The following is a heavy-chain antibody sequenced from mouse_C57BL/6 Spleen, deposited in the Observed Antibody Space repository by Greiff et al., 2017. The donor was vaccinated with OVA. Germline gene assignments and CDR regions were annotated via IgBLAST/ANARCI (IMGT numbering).Heavy chain of an antibody. CDR2: IDPSDSET. V-gene: IGHV1-52*01. CDR3: ARRDYGNPWYVDV. Sequence: QVQLQQSGAELVRPGSSVKLSCKASGYTFTSYWMHWVKQRPIQGLEWIGNIDPSDSETHYNQKFKDKATLTVDKSSSTAYMQLSSLTSEDSAVYYCARRDYGNPWYVDVWGTGTTVTVSS. D-gene: IGHD2-1*01. CDR1: GYTFTSYW. J-gene: IGHJ1*03.